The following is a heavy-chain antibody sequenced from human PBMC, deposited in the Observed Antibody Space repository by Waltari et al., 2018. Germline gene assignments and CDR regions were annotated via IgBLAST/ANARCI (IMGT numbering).Heavy chain of an antibody. CDR3: ARDPYYYDSSGYSGADAFDI. V-gene: IGHV1-69*08. CDR2: IIPILGIA. CDR1: GGTFSSYT. Sequence: QVQLVQSGAEVKKPGSSVKVSCKASGGTFSSYTISWVRQAPGQGLEWMGRIIPILGIANYEQKFKGKVTITADKSTSTAYMELSSLRSEDTAVYYCARDPYYYDSSGYSGADAFDIWGQGTMVTVSS. J-gene: IGHJ3*02. D-gene: IGHD3-22*01.